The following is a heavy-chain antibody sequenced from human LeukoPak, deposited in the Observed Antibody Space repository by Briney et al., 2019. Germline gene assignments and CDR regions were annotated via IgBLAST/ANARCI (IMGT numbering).Heavy chain of an antibody. Sequence: GGSLRLSCAASGFTFSGYSLNWVRQAPGKGLEWVSSISSGSGYIYYADSVKGRFTTSRDNAKTSLYLQMNSLRAEDTAVYYCARDGEGTSLSFFDYWGLGTLVTVSA. J-gene: IGHJ4*02. D-gene: IGHD3-10*01. V-gene: IGHV3-21*01. CDR2: ISSGSGYI. CDR1: GFTFSGYS. CDR3: ARDGEGTSLSFFDY.